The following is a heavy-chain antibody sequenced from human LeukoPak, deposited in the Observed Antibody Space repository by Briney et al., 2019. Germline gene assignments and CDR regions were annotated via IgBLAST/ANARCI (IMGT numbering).Heavy chain of an antibody. CDR2: ISAYSGNT. V-gene: IGHV1-18*01. CDR1: GYTFTSYG. J-gene: IGHJ3*02. D-gene: IGHD4-17*01. Sequence: ASVKVSCKASGYTFTSYGISWVRQAPGQGLEWMGWISAYSGNTNYAQNLQGRVTITADESTSTAFMELSSLRSEDTAMYYCARAQWVTTGRGDAFDIWGQGTMVSVSS. CDR3: ARAQWVTTGRGDAFDI.